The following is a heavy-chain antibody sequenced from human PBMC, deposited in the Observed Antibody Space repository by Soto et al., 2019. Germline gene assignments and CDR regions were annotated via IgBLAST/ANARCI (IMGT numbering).Heavy chain of an antibody. CDR3: ASLPDCTNGVCFDY. CDR2: ISSSGSTI. CDR1: GFTFSSYE. D-gene: IGHD2-8*01. J-gene: IGHJ4*02. V-gene: IGHV3-48*03. Sequence: PGGSLRLSCAASGFTFSSYEMNWVRHAPGKGLEWVSYISSSGSTIYYADSVKGRFTISRDNAKNSLYLQMNSLRAEDTAVYYCASLPDCTNGVCFDYWGQGTLVTVSS.